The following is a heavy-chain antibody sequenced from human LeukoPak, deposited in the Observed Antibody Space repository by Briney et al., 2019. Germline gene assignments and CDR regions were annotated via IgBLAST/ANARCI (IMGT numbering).Heavy chain of an antibody. CDR3: ARVRIGGGYCSSTSCYFDY. J-gene: IGHJ4*02. V-gene: IGHV4-30-2*01. Sequence: PSQTLSLTCAVSGGSISGGGYSWSWIRQPPGKGLEWIGYIYHSGSTYYNPSLKSRVTISVDRSKNQFSLKLSSVTAADTAVYYCARVRIGGGYCSSTSCYFDYWGQGTLVTVSS. CDR2: IYHSGST. CDR1: GGSISGGGYS. D-gene: IGHD2-2*01.